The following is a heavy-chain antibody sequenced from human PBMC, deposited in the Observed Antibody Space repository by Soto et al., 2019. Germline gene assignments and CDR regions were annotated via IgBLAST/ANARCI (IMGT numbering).Heavy chain of an antibody. Sequence: QVQLVQSGAEVKKPGASVKVSCKASGYTFTSYDINWVRQATGQGLEWMGWMNPNSGNTGYAQKFQGRVTMTRNTSISTAYMELSSLRSEDTAVYYCARDRITMVRGAHYYYGMDVWGQGTTVTVSS. J-gene: IGHJ6*02. D-gene: IGHD3-10*01. CDR3: ARDRITMVRGAHYYYGMDV. CDR2: MNPNSGNT. CDR1: GYTFTSYD. V-gene: IGHV1-8*01.